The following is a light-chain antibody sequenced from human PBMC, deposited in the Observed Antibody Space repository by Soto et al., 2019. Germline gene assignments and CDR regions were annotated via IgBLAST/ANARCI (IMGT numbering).Light chain of an antibody. J-gene: IGKJ1*01. Sequence: EIVLTQSPGTLSLSPGERATLSCRASQSVSSSYLAWYQQKPGQAPRLLIYGASSRATGVPDRFSGSGSGTDFTLTISRLEPADFAVYYCQQHDTSWTFGQGTKVEIK. V-gene: IGKV3-20*01. CDR3: QQHDTSWT. CDR2: GAS. CDR1: QSVSSSY.